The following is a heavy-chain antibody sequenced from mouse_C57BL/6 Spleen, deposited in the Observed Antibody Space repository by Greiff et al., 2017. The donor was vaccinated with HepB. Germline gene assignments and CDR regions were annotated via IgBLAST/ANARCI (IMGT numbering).Heavy chain of an antibody. CDR1: GFTFSSYA. D-gene: IGHD2-3*01. J-gene: IGHJ2*01. V-gene: IGHV5-9-1*02. Sequence: EVMLVESGEGLVKPGGSLKLSCAASGFTFSSYAMSWVRQTPEKRLEWVAYISSGGDYIYYADTVQGRFTISRDNARHTLYLQMSSLKSEDTAMYYCTRDPYDGYYLDYWGQGATLTVSS. CDR2: ISSGGDYI. CDR3: TRDPYDGYYLDY.